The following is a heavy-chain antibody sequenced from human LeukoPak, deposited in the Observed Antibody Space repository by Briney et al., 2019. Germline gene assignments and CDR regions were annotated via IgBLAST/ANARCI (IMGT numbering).Heavy chain of an antibody. V-gene: IGHV4-39*01. CDR2: IYYSGST. CDR3: ASLAPGYYYMDV. CDR1: GGSISSSSYY. J-gene: IGHJ6*03. Sequence: PSETLSLTCTVSGGSISSSSYYWGWLRQPPGKGLEWIGSIYYSGSTYYNPSLKSRVTISVDTSKNQFSLKLSSVTAADTAVYYCASLAPGYYYMDVWGKGTTVTVSS.